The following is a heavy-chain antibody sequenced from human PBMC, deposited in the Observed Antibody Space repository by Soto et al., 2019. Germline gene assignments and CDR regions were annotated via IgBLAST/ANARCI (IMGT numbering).Heavy chain of an antibody. V-gene: IGHV4-31*03. CDR3: ARVGVPSGLLSHFDS. J-gene: IGHJ4*02. CDR2: IYNNGGT. D-gene: IGHD3-10*01. CDR1: GGTISSGGYY. Sequence: QVQLQESGPGLVKPSQTLSLTCTVSGGTISSGGYYWSWIRQRPGKGLEWIGYIYNNGGTFYNPSLKSRITLSVDLSKNDFSLNLTSVTAADTAMYYCARVGVPSGLLSHFDSWGQGTLVTVAS.